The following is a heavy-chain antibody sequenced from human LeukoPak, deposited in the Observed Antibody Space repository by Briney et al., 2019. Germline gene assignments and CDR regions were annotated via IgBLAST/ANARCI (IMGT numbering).Heavy chain of an antibody. CDR2: ISGSGGST. J-gene: IGHJ4*02. V-gene: IGHV3-23*01. Sequence: GGSLRLSCAASGFIFSSYAMSWVRQAPGKGLEWVSAISGSGGSTYYADSVKGRFTISRDNSKNSLYLQMNSLRAEDTAMYYCARDFISLLVPAAIQLFEDYWGQGTLVTVSS. D-gene: IGHD2-2*02. CDR1: GFIFSSYA. CDR3: ARDFISLLVPAAIQLFEDY.